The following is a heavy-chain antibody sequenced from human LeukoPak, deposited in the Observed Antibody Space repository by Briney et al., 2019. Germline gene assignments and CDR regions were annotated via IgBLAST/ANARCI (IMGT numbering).Heavy chain of an antibody. D-gene: IGHD3-10*01. CDR2: IYYSGST. J-gene: IGHJ5*02. CDR1: GGSISSSNFY. Sequence: SETLSLTCTVSGGSISSSNFYWGWIRQSPGKGLEWIGSIYYSGSTYYNPSLKRRVTISVDTSKNQFSLKLSSVTAADTAVYYCARHRDYYGSGSYLNWFDPWGQGTLVTVSS. CDR3: ARHRDYYGSGSYLNWFDP. V-gene: IGHV4-39*01.